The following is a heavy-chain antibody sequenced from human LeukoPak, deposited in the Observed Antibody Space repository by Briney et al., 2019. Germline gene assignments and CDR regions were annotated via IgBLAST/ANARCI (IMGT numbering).Heavy chain of an antibody. V-gene: IGHV3-30*02. J-gene: IGHJ3*02. Sequence: PGGSLRLSCAASGLTFSNFGMHWVRQAPGQGLEWVTFIRYDSTTIYYLDSVKGRFTVSRDNSKNMLYLQMNSLKFEDTAVYYCAKETYCTATTCQGNDAVDTWGQGTVVTVS. CDR2: IRYDSTTI. CDR3: AKETYCTATTCQGNDAVDT. D-gene: IGHD2-8*02. CDR1: GLTFSNFG.